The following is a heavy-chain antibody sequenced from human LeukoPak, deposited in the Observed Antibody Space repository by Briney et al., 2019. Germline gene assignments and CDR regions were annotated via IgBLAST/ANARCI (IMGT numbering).Heavy chain of an antibody. V-gene: IGHV4-59*08. Sequence: SETLSLTCTVSGGSISSYYWSWIRQPPGKGLEWIGYIYYSGSTNYNPSLKSRVTISVDTSKNQFSLKLSSVTAADTAVYYCASSGQWLPPGEEDCWGQGTLVTVSS. CDR2: IYYSGST. J-gene: IGHJ4*02. CDR3: ASSGQWLPPGEEDC. CDR1: GGSISSYY. D-gene: IGHD6-19*01.